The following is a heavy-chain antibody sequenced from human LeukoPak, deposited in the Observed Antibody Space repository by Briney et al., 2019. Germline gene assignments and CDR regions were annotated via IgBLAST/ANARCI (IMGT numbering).Heavy chain of an antibody. Sequence: GGSLRLSCAASGFTFSDYYMSWIRQAPGKGLEWVSYISSSGSYIYYADSVKGRFTISRDNAKNSLYLQMNSLRVEDTAVYYCAREIFWSGFFANLHFDYWGQGTLVTVSS. D-gene: IGHD3-3*01. V-gene: IGHV3-11*04. J-gene: IGHJ4*02. CDR3: AREIFWSGFFANLHFDY. CDR1: GFTFSDYY. CDR2: ISSSGSYI.